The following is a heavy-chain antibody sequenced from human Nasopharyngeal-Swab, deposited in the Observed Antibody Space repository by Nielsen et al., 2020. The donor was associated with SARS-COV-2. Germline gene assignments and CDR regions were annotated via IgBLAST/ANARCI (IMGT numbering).Heavy chain of an antibody. CDR1: GFTFSSYA. CDR3: AKDTYYDSSGYFLLGYAFDI. V-gene: IGHV3-23*01. D-gene: IGHD3-22*01. Sequence: GGSLRLSCAASGFTFSSYAMSWVRQAPGKGLEWVSAISGSGGSTYYADSVKGRFTISRDNSKNTLYLQMNSLRAEDTAVYYCAKDTYYDSSGYFLLGYAFDIWGQGTMVTVSS. J-gene: IGHJ3*02. CDR2: ISGSGGST.